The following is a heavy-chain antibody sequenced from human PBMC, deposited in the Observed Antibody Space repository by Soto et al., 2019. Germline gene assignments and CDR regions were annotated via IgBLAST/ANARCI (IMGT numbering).Heavy chain of an antibody. CDR2: IYYNGGT. CDR1: GGSISSYC. J-gene: IGHJ6*02. V-gene: IGHV4-59*01. Sequence: QVQLQESAPGLVKPSETLSLTCTVSGGSISSYCWSWIRQPPGQGMEWIGYIYYNGGTNYNPSLKCRVTISVDTSKNQFSLKLSSVTAADTAVYYCARDRPARASGYPLSPPYYYFVMDVWGQGTTVTVSS. CDR3: ARDRPARASGYPLSPPYYYFVMDV. D-gene: IGHD5-12*01.